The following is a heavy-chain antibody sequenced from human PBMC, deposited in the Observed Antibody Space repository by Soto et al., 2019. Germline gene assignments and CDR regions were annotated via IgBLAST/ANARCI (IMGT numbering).Heavy chain of an antibody. D-gene: IGHD6-13*01. CDR3: ARNTFKQQIGWFDP. CDR2: INAGNGNT. V-gene: IGHV1-3*01. CDR1: GYTFTSYA. Sequence: QVQLVQSGAEVKKPGASVKVSCKASGYTFTSYAMHWVRQAPGQRLEWMGWINAGNGNTKYSQKFQGRVTITRDTSASTAYMELSSLRSEDTAVYYCARNTFKQQIGWFDPWGQGTLVSVST. J-gene: IGHJ5*02.